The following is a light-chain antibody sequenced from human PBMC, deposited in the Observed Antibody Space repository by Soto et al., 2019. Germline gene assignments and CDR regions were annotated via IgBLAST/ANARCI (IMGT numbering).Light chain of an antibody. CDR3: QQSYSSLIT. CDR2: VAS. Sequence: DIQMTQSPSSLSASVGDRVTITCRASQSINNRLNWYQQKPGKAPNLLTYVASSLQSGVPSRFSGSGSGTHFTLTISSLQPEDFATYYCQQSYSSLITFGPGTKVDFK. V-gene: IGKV1-39*01. J-gene: IGKJ3*01. CDR1: QSINNR.